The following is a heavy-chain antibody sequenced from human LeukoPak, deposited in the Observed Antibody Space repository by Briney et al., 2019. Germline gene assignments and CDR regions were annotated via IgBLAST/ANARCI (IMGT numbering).Heavy chain of an antibody. V-gene: IGHV5-51*01. CDR2: IYVGDSDI. Sequence: GESLKISCKGSGYSFTSYWIAWVRQMPGKCLEWMGNIYVGDSDIRYSPSFQGQVTISADKSISTAYLQWSSLKASDTAMYYCARHQSSGSYHFDYWGQGTLVTISS. D-gene: IGHD1-26*01. J-gene: IGHJ4*02. CDR3: ARHQSSGSYHFDY. CDR1: GYSFTSYW.